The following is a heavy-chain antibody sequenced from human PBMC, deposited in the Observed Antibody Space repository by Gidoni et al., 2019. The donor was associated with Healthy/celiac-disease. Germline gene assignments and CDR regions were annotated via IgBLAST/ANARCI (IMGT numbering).Heavy chain of an antibody. CDR2: INAGNGNT. CDR3: ASGGPRGDWLQRYYYYYMDV. CDR1: GYTFTSYA. J-gene: IGHJ6*03. V-gene: IGHV1-3*01. Sequence: QVQLVQSGAEVKKPGASVKVSCKASGYTFTSYAMHWVRQAPGQRLEWMGWINAGNGNTKYSQKFQGRVTITRDTSASTAYMELSSLRSEDTAVYYCASGGPRGDWLQRYYYYYMDVWGKGTTVTVSS. D-gene: IGHD3-9*01.